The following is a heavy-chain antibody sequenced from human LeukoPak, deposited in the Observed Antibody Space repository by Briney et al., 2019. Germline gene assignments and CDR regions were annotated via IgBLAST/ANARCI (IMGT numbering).Heavy chain of an antibody. J-gene: IGHJ6*03. CDR3: ARDSETTVTTTTSYYYYYMDV. Sequence: GGSLRLSCAASGLTFSSYSMNWVRQAPGKGLEWVSYISSSSSTIYYADSVKGRFTISRDNAKNSLYLQMNSLRAEDTAVYYCARDSETTVTTTTSYYYYYMDVWGKGTTVTVSS. D-gene: IGHD4-11*01. CDR1: GLTFSSYS. V-gene: IGHV3-48*01. CDR2: ISSSSSTI.